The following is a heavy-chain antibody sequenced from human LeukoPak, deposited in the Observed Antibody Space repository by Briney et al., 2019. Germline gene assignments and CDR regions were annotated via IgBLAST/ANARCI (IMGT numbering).Heavy chain of an antibody. V-gene: IGHV3-74*01. CDR3: VRSKSNWNSLYYFYMDV. D-gene: IGHD1-7*01. CDR2: INSDGSST. J-gene: IGHJ6*03. CDR1: GFTFSSYW. Sequence: GGSLRLSCAASGFTFSSYWMHWVRQAPGKGLVWVSRINSDGSSTSYADSVKGRFTISRDNAKNTLYLQMNSLRAEDTAVYYCVRSKSNWNSLYYFYMDVWGKGTTVTVSS.